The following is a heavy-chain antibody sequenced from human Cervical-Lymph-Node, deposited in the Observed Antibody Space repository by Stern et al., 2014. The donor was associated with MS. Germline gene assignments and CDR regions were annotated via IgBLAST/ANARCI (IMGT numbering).Heavy chain of an antibody. CDR1: GGSISSGSFY. D-gene: IGHD5-18*01. Sequence: QLQLQESGPGLVKPSQTLSLTCIVSGGSISSGSFYWNWIRQPAGKGLEWIGRIYSTGSTNYNPYLKSRVTISGDTSQNPFSLQMFSMTAADTAVYYCARETGGYTYGDTDFFDYWGQGALVTVSS. J-gene: IGHJ4*02. CDR2: IYSTGST. CDR3: ARETGGYTYGDTDFFDY. V-gene: IGHV4-61*02.